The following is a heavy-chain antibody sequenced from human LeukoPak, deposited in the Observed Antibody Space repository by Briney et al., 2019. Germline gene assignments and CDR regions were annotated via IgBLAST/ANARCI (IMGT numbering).Heavy chain of an antibody. CDR2: IVVGSGNT. V-gene: IGHV1-58*02. CDR1: GFTFTSSA. D-gene: IGHD3-22*01. J-gene: IGHJ4*02. CDR3: ARLRYYSESSTNNRFDY. Sequence: SVEVSCKASGFTFTSSAMQWVRQARGQRLEWIGWIVVGSGNTNYAQKFQERATITRDMSTSTAYMELSSLRSEDTAVYYCARLRYYSESSTNNRFDYWGQGTLVTVSS.